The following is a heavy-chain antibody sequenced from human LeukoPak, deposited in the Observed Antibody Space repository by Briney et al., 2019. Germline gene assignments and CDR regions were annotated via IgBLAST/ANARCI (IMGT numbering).Heavy chain of an antibody. CDR3: AGGIMSMPY. CDR1: GFSLTSYA. V-gene: IGHV3-74*01. CDR2: VSSDGSST. D-gene: IGHD1-14*01. J-gene: IGHJ4*02. Sequence: EGSLRLSCAASGFSLTSYAMTWVRQAPGKGLVRVSRVSSDGSSTTYADSVKGRFTISRDNAKNTVYLQMNSLRAEDTAVYYCAGGIMSMPYWGQGTLVTVSS.